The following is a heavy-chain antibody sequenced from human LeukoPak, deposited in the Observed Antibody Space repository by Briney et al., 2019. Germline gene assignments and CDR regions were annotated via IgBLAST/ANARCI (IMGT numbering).Heavy chain of an antibody. D-gene: IGHD3-3*01. V-gene: IGHV1-8*02. CDR1: GHTFTDYH. CDR3: ARAITIFDYYYMDV. J-gene: IGHJ6*03. Sequence: ASVKVSCKASGHTFTDYHIHWVRQAPGQGLEWMGWMNPKSGNTVYAQKFQGRLTLTRDISISTAYMELSSLRSEDTAVYFCARAITIFDYYYMDVWGKGTTVTVSS. CDR2: MNPKSGNT.